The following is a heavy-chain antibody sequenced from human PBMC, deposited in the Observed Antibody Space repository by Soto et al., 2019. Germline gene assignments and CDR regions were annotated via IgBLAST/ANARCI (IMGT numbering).Heavy chain of an antibody. CDR2: VNPSGGST. J-gene: IGHJ1*01. V-gene: IGHV1-46*01. Sequence: GASVKVSCKASGYIFTAYSMHWVRQAPGQGLEWMGVVNPSGGSTNYAQKFQGRITMTRDTSTSTVYMDLSSLTSEDTAVYYCAREENCSDGICYSEYFQRWGQGTLGTV. CDR3: AREENCSDGICYSEYFQR. CDR1: GYIFTAYS. D-gene: IGHD2-15*01.